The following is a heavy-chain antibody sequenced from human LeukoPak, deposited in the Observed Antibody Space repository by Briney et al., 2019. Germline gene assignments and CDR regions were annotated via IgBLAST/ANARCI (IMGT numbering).Heavy chain of an antibody. Sequence: GESLKISCKGSGYSFTSYWIGWVRQMPGKGLEWMGIIYPGDSDTKYSPSFQGQVTISADKSISTAYLQWSSLKASDTAMYYCARRDYYGSGISWEFDYWGQGTLVTVSS. J-gene: IGHJ4*02. CDR1: GYSFTSYW. D-gene: IGHD3-10*01. CDR2: IYPGDSDT. V-gene: IGHV5-51*01. CDR3: ARRDYYGSGISWEFDY.